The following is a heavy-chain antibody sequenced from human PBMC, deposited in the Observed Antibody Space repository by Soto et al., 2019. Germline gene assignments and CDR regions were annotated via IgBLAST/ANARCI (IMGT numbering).Heavy chain of an antibody. CDR3: ARSETDYSTFDY. Sequence: QVQLVQSGAEVKKPGASVKVSCKASGYTFTRNAIHWVRQAPGQRLEWIGRINAGNGDTKYSQKFQGRGTITRDTSASAAYMELSTLGSEDTSVYFCARSETDYSTFDYWGQGTLVTVSS. CDR2: INAGNGDT. D-gene: IGHD3-9*01. J-gene: IGHJ4*02. V-gene: IGHV1-3*01. CDR1: GYTFTRNA.